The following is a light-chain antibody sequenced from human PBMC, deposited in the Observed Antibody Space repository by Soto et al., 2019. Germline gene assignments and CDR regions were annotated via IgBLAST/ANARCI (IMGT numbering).Light chain of an antibody. J-gene: IGLJ1*01. CDR3: AACDDSLNGYV. CDR2: SNH. V-gene: IGLV1-44*01. Sequence: QSVLTQPPSASGTPGQRVTISCSGSGSNIGSNTVNWYQQLPGTAPTLLIYSNHQRPSGVPDRFSCSKSGTSASLAISGLQTEDVADYYCAACDDSLNGYVLRNGTKVT. CDR1: GSNIGSNT.